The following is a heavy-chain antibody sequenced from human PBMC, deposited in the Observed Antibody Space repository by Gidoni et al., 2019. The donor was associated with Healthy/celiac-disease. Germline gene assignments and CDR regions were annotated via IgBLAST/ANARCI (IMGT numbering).Heavy chain of an antibody. V-gene: IGHV3-33*01. D-gene: IGHD3-10*01. CDR3: ARGRRFGELLAAPYGMDV. J-gene: IGHJ6*02. CDR1: GFTFSSSG. Sequence: QVPLVESGGGVVQPGRSLRLSCAASGFTFSSSGMHWVRQAPGKGLEWVAIIWNDGSNKYYEDSVKGRFTISRDNSKKTLYLQMNSLRAEDTAVYYCARGRRFGELLAAPYGMDVWGQGTTVTVSS. CDR2: IWNDGSNK.